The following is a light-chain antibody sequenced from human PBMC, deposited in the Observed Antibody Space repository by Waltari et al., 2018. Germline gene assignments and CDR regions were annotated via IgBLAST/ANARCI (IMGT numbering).Light chain of an antibody. Sequence: DIQMTQSPSSVSASVGDTVTITCRASQDINNWLAWFQQKPGKTPKLLISAASSLRSGVPSRFSGSGLGTDFTLTISNLQPEDFAIYYCQKADSFPPYTFGQGTKVEIQ. J-gene: IGKJ2*01. CDR2: AAS. CDR3: QKADSFPPYT. V-gene: IGKV1-12*01. CDR1: QDINNW.